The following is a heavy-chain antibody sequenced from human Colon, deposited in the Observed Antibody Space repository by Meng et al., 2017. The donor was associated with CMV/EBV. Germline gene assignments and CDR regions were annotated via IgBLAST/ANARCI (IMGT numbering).Heavy chain of an antibody. V-gene: IGHV3-23*01. CDR3: ARVHGFGVVNGMDV. D-gene: IGHD3-3*01. CDR1: GFTFSSYA. J-gene: IGHJ6*02. Sequence: GESLKISCAASGFTFSSYAMSWVRQAPGKGLEWVSAISGSGGSTYYADSVKGRFTISRDNSKNTLYLQMNSLRAEDTAVYYCARVHGFGVVNGMDVWGQGTLVTVSS. CDR2: ISGSGGST.